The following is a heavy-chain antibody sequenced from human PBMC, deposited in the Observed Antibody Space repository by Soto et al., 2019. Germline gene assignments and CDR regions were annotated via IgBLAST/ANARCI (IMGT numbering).Heavy chain of an antibody. D-gene: IGHD6-25*01. J-gene: IGHJ1*01. CDR3: YTHCCLDSATSEH. CDR1: GDSVSSNSAS. V-gene: IGHV6-1*01. Sequence: PSQTLSLTCAISGDSVSSNSASWNWIRQSPSRGLEWLGRTYYRSNWYNDYAVSLKSRISINPDTSKNQFSLQLNSVTPEDTAVYGSYTHCCLDSATSEHGDQGPLV. CDR2: TYYRSNWYN.